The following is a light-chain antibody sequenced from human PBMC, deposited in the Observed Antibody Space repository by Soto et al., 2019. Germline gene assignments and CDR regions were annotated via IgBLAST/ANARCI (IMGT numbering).Light chain of an antibody. J-gene: IGLJ2*01. V-gene: IGLV2-14*01. Sequence: QSALTQPASVSGSPGQSITISCTGTGGDVGSYNYVSWYQQHPGKAPKLMIYEVSNRPSGVSNRFSGSKSGNTASLTISGLQAEDEADYYCSSHTSSNTVVFGGGTKLTVL. CDR3: SSHTSSNTVV. CDR2: EVS. CDR1: GGDVGSYNY.